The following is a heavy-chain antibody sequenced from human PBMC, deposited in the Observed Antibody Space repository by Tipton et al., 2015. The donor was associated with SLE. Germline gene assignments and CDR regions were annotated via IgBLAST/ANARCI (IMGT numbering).Heavy chain of an antibody. CDR2: IYHSGRT. J-gene: IGHJ3*02. D-gene: IGHD2-15*01. Sequence: TLSLTCSVSGYSISSGYYWGWLRQPPGKGLEWIGSIYHSGRTHSNPSLESRVTISVDTSKNQFSLKLNSVTAADTAVYYCAIPTTQHCSGGGCYRHDAFDIWGQGTMVTVSS. CDR3: AIPTTQHCSGGGCYRHDAFDI. CDR1: GYSISSGYY. V-gene: IGHV4-38-2*01.